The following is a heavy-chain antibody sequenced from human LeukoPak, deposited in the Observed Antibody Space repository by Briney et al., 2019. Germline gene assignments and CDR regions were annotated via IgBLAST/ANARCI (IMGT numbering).Heavy chain of an antibody. Sequence: PGGSLRLSCAASGFTFSSYWMSWVRQPPGKGLEWIGEINQSGSTNYNPSLKSRVTISVDTSKNQFSLKLNSVTAADTAVYYCARGRYYYEGPFDYWGQGTLVTVSS. J-gene: IGHJ4*02. CDR1: GFTFSSYW. V-gene: IGHV4-34*01. D-gene: IGHD3-22*01. CDR3: ARGRYYYEGPFDY. CDR2: INQSGST.